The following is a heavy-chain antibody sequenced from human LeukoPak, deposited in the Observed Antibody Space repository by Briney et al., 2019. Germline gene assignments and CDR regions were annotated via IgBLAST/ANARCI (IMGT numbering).Heavy chain of an antibody. Sequence: PGGSLRLSCAASGFTFSSYGTHWVRQAPGQGLEWVAFIRYDGSNKYYADSVKGRFTISRDNSKNTLYLQMNSLRAEYTAVYYCAKEGYCSSTCCYTFDDWGQGILVTVSS. CDR1: GFTFSSYG. J-gene: IGHJ4*02. D-gene: IGHD2-2*01. V-gene: IGHV3-30*02. CDR3: AKEGYCSSTCCYTFDD. CDR2: IRYDGSNK.